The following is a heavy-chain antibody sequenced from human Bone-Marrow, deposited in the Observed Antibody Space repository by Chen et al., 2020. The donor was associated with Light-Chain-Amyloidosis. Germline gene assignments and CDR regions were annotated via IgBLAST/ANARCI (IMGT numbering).Heavy chain of an antibody. CDR3: AHSRDQPLLRTRNWFDP. D-gene: IGHD2-2*01. CDR1: GFALITSGLG. J-gene: IGHJ5*02. Sequence: QITLKESGPTLVKPTQTLTLTCTFSGFALITSGLGVGWTRQPPGKALEWLALIYWDDEKRYSPSLKIRLTITKDTSKNQVVLTVTNMDPAETGTYYCAHSRDQPLLRTRNWFDPWGPGIAVTVSS. V-gene: IGHV2-5*02. CDR2: IYWDDEK.